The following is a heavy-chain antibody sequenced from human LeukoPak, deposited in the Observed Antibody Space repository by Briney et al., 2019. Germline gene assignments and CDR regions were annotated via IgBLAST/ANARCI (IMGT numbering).Heavy chain of an antibody. D-gene: IGHD5-12*01. CDR2: ISYDGSNK. J-gene: IGHJ3*02. CDR1: GFTFSSYA. CDR3: ARVGDRWLLWSDAFDI. V-gene: IGHV3-30-3*01. Sequence: PGRSLRLSCAASGFTFSSYAMHWVRQAPGKGLEWVAVISYDGSNKYYADSVRGRFTISRDNSKNTLYLQMNSLRTEDTAVYYCARVGDRWLLWSDAFDIWGQGTMVTVSS.